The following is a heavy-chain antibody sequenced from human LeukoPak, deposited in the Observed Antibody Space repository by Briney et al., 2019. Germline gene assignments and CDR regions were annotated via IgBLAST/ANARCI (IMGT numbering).Heavy chain of an antibody. V-gene: IGHV4-59*01. Sequence: PSETLSLTCTVSGXSISPYYWSWIRQTPGKGLEWIGYIYYSGSTNYNPSLKSRVTISVDASKNQFSLKLTSVTAADTAVYYCARGPPGGQFDPWGQGTLVTVSS. J-gene: IGHJ5*02. D-gene: IGHD3-10*01. CDR1: GXSISPYY. CDR2: IYYSGST. CDR3: ARGPPGGQFDP.